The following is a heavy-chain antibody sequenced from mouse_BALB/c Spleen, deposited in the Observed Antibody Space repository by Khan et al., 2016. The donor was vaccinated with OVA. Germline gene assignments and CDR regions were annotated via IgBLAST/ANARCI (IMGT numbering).Heavy chain of an antibody. CDR1: GYTFSNYW. J-gene: IGHJ4*01. CDR2: IYPSDSYT. V-gene: IGHV1-69*02. Sequence: QVQLQQPGTELVRPGASVKLSCKASGYTFSNYWINWVKQRPGQGLEWIGNIYPSDSYTNYNQNFKDKATLTVDKSSSTAYMQLSSPTSEDSAVYYCSRGDRLHYYARDYWGQGTSVTVSS. CDR3: SRGDRLHYYARDY.